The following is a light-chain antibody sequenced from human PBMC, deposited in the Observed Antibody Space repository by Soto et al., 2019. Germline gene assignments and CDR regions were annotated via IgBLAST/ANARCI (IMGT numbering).Light chain of an antibody. V-gene: IGLV7-46*01. J-gene: IGLJ2*01. Sequence: QAVVTHEPSLTVSPGGTVTLTCGPSTGAVTSGHYPYWFQQKPGQAPRTLIYDTTNKHSWTPARFSGSLLGGKAALTLSGAQPEDEAEYYCLVSYSGAYVVFGGGTKVTVL. CDR1: TGAVTSGHY. CDR2: DTT. CDR3: LVSYSGAYVV.